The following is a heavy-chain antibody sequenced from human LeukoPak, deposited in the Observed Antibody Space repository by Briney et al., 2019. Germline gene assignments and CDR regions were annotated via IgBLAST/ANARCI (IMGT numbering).Heavy chain of an antibody. V-gene: IGHV3-48*03. CDR1: GFTFSSYE. Sequence: GGSLRLSCAASGFTFSSYEMNWVRQAPGKGLEWVSYISSSGSTIYYADSVKGRFTISRDNAKNSLYLQMNSLRAEDKAVYYCARTVPDHDAFDIWGQGTMVTVSS. D-gene: IGHD4-11*01. CDR2: ISSSGSTI. CDR3: ARTVPDHDAFDI. J-gene: IGHJ3*02.